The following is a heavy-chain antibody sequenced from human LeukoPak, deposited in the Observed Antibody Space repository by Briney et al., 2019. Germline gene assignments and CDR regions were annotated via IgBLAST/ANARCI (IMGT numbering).Heavy chain of an antibody. D-gene: IGHD1-14*01. V-gene: IGHV4-31*03. J-gene: IGHJ4*02. CDR1: GGSTSSGGYC. Sequence: SQTLSLTCTVSGGSTSSGGYCCSWIRQHPRDGLELIWYIYYSGSTYYNPSLKGRVTISVDTSKNQFSLKLSSVTAADTAVYYCARSEIDRGWLYQHRNYYFDYWGQGTLVTVSS. CDR3: ARSEIDRGWLYQHRNYYFDY. CDR2: IYYSGST.